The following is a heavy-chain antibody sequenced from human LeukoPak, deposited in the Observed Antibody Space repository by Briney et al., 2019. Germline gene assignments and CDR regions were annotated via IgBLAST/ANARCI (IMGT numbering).Heavy chain of an antibody. Sequence: GRPLRLSCAALGLTFRSPWMPGFRKSPGKGLIGISRIVRDASGATSVDSVKGRFPTTRDNDKNTLYLQMNNLRAKDTAVYYCVRDRPPSGFNIELDYWGQGTLVTVSS. CDR3: VRDRPPSGFNIELDY. V-gene: IGHV3-74*01. D-gene: IGHD2-15*01. CDR1: GLTFRSPW. J-gene: IGHJ4*02. CDR2: IVRDASGA.